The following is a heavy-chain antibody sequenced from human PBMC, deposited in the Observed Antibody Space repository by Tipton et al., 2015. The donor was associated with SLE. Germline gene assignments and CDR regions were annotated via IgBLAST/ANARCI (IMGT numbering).Heavy chain of an antibody. CDR3: AKVGSGWYYYYYYMDV. V-gene: IGHV3-23*01. Sequence: GSLRLSCAASGFTFSNFAMNWVRQAPGKGLEWVSTISGTGDSTYYADSVKGRFTISRDNSKNTLYLQMNSLRAEDTAVYYCAKVGSGWYYYYYYMDVWGKGTTVTVSS. D-gene: IGHD6-19*01. CDR2: ISGTGDST. J-gene: IGHJ6*03. CDR1: GFTFSNFA.